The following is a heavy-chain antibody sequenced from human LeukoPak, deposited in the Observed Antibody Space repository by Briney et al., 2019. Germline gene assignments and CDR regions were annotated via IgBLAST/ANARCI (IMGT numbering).Heavy chain of an antibody. CDR1: GGTFSSYA. D-gene: IGHD4-17*01. V-gene: IGHV1-46*01. CDR3: SRHAVTTGWYFDY. CDR2: FNLSDGRA. Sequence: ASVKVSCKASGGTFSSYAISWVRQAPGQGREWMGIFNLSDGRATYTPKFQGRVNMTSDTSPSTVYMDLSSSRCLGPARYYISRHAVTTGWYFDYWGQGTLVAVSS. J-gene: IGHJ4*02.